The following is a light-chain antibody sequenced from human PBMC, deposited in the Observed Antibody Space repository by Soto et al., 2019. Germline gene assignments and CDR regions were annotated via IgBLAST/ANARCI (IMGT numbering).Light chain of an antibody. CDR1: QSISSW. Sequence: DIPMTQSPSTLSASVGDRVTITCRASQSISSWLAWYQQKPGKAPKLLIYKVSSLESRVPSRFSGSGSGTEFTLTISSLQPDDFATYYCQQYNSYPYTFGQGTKLVIK. CDR3: QQYNSYPYT. V-gene: IGKV1-5*03. J-gene: IGKJ2*01. CDR2: KVS.